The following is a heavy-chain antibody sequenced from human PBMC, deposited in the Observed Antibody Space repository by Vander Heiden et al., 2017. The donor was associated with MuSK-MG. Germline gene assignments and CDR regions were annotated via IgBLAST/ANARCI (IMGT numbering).Heavy chain of an antibody. CDR2: NYYSGCT. V-gene: IGHV4-61*01. CDR3: GGASNFGVVITEAFDI. Sequence: QVQLQESGPGLVKPSETLSLTCTVSGGSVSSVSYYWSWIRQPPGKGLEWIWFNYYSGCTHYNPSLQSRVTISVDTSKNQFSPELSSVTAADNAVDYWGGASNFGVVITEAFDI. D-gene: IGHD3-3*02. J-gene: IGHJ3*02. CDR1: GGSVSSVSYY.